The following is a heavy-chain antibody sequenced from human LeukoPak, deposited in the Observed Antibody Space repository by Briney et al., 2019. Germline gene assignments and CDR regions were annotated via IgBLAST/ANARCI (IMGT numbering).Heavy chain of an antibody. CDR1: GFTFNTYG. J-gene: IGHJ4*02. Sequence: PGGSLRLSCAASGFTFNTYGMHWVRQAPGKGLEWVAFIRFDGSNKYYGDSVKGRFTISRDTSKNMLYLQMNSLRAEDTAVYYCAKFGYSGYDPLAALDYWGQGTLVTVSS. CDR2: IRFDGSNK. CDR3: AKFGYSGYDPLAALDY. D-gene: IGHD5-12*01. V-gene: IGHV3-30*02.